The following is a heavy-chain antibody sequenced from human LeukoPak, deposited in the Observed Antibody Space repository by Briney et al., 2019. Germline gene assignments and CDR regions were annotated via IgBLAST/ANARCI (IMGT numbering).Heavy chain of an antibody. D-gene: IGHD6-19*01. CDR1: GGSISSGGYY. Sequence: SETLSLTCTVSGGSISSGGYYWSWIRQHPGEGLEWIGYIYYSGSTYYNPSLKSRVTISVDTSKNQFSLKLSSVTAADTAVYYCARQPVSSGWYQHSRALDYWGQGTLVTISS. J-gene: IGHJ4*02. V-gene: IGHV4-31*03. CDR3: ARQPVSSGWYQHSRALDY. CDR2: IYYSGST.